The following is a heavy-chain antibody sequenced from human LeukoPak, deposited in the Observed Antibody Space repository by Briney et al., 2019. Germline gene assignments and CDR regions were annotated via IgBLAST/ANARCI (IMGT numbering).Heavy chain of an antibody. CDR2: IYSGGNT. CDR3: ANSPDGAFDY. Sequence: SGGSLRLSCTVSGFTVSSNSMSWVRQAPGKGLEWVSFIYSGGNTHYSDSVKGRFTISRDNSKNTLYLQMSSLRAEDTAVYYCANSPDGAFDYWGQGTLVTVSS. J-gene: IGHJ4*02. CDR1: GFTVSSNS. V-gene: IGHV3-53*01. D-gene: IGHD2-15*01.